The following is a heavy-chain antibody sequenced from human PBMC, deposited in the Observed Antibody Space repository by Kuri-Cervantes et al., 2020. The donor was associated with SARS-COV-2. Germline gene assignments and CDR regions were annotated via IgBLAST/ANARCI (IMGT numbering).Heavy chain of an antibody. D-gene: IGHD4-17*01. Sequence: GESLKISCTASGFTFGDYAMSWFRQAPGKGLEWVAVISYDGSNKYYADSVKGRFTISRDNSKNTLYLQMNSLRAEDTAVYYCASTSGSTVTPLLLAFDIWGQGTMVTVSS. V-gene: IGHV3-30-3*01. CDR2: ISYDGSNK. CDR3: ASTSGSTVTPLLLAFDI. J-gene: IGHJ3*02. CDR1: GFTFGDYA.